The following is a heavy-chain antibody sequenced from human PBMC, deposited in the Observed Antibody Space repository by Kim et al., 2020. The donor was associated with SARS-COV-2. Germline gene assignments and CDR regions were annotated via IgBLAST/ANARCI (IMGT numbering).Heavy chain of an antibody. V-gene: IGHV4-34*13. J-gene: IGHJ5*02. D-gene: IGHD6-13*01. Sequence: SLKSRVTISVDTSKNQFSLKLSSVTAADTAVYYCARGKRIAAAVYNWFDPWGQGTLVTVSS. CDR3: ARGKRIAAAVYNWFDP.